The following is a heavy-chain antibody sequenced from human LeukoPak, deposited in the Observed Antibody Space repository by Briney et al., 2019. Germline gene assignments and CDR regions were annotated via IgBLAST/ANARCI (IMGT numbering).Heavy chain of an antibody. CDR1: GFTFSSYG. J-gene: IGHJ4*02. CDR3: ARSMAYHDY. Sequence: GRSLRLSCAASGFTFSSYGMHWVRQAPGKGLEWVALIWYDGSIEYYADSVKGRFTISRDNSKNTLYLQMNSLRAEDTAAYYCARSMAYHDYWGQGTLVTVSS. CDR2: IWYDGSIE. D-gene: IGHD2-2*01. V-gene: IGHV3-33*01.